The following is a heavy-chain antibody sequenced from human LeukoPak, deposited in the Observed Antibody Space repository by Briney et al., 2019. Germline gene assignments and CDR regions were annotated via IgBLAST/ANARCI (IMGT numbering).Heavy chain of an antibody. J-gene: IGHJ4*02. Sequence: ASVKVSCKASGYAFTNYYMHWVRQAPGQGLEWMGLIKPSGGSTTYAQQFQGRVTMTRDSSTGTVYLELRSLTSEDTAVYYCARDGYSNAWASIFFDYWGQGTLVTVSS. V-gene: IGHV1-46*01. CDR2: IKPSGGST. CDR1: GYAFTNYY. D-gene: IGHD6-19*01. CDR3: ARDGYSNAWASIFFDY.